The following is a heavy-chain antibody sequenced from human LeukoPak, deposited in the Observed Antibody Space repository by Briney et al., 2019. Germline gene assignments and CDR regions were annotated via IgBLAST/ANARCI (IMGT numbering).Heavy chain of an antibody. Sequence: GESLKISFKGSGYSFTNYWIGWVRQMPGKGLEWMGRIDPSDSYTNYSPSFQGHVTISADKSISTAYLQWSSLKASDTAMYYCARLSVRGAVAGNWFDPWGQGTLVTVSS. J-gene: IGHJ5*02. V-gene: IGHV5-10-1*01. D-gene: IGHD6-19*01. CDR2: IDPSDSYT. CDR1: GYSFTNYW. CDR3: ARLSVRGAVAGNWFDP.